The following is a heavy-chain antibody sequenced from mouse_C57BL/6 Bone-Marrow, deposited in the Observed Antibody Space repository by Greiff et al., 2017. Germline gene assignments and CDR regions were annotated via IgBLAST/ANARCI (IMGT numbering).Heavy chain of an antibody. J-gene: IGHJ2*01. V-gene: IGHV1-78*01. CDR1: GYTFTDHT. D-gene: IGHD1-1*01. Sequence: QVQLQQSDAELVKPGASVKISCKVSGYTFTDHTIHWMKQRPEQGLEWIGYNYPRDGSTKYNEKFKGKATLTADNSSSTAYMQRNSLTSEDSAVYFCARGKDYGSSSYFDYWGKGTTLTVSS. CDR3: ARGKDYGSSSYFDY. CDR2: NYPRDGST.